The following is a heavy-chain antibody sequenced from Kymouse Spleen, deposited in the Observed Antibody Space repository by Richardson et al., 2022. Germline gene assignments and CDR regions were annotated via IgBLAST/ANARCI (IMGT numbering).Heavy chain of an antibody. D-gene: IGHD1-7*01. Sequence: EVQLVESGGGLVQPGGSLKLSCAASGFTFSGSAMHWVRQASGKGLEWVGRIRSKANSYATAYAASVKGRFTISRDDSKNTAYLQMNSLKTEDTAVYYCTRKTGTTRNYFDYWGQGTLVTVSS. CDR3: TRKTGTTRNYFDY. V-gene: IGHV3-73*02. J-gene: IGHJ4*02. CDR2: IRSKANSYAT. CDR1: GFTFSGSA.